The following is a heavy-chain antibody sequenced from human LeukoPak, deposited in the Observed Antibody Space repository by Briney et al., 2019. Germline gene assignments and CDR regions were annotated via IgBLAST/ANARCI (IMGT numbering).Heavy chain of an antibody. V-gene: IGHV3-23*01. CDR2: ISGSGGST. CDR1: GFTFSSYA. D-gene: IGHD3-10*01. Sequence: PGGSLRLSCAASGFTFSSYAMSWVRQAPGKGLEWVSAISGSGGSTYYADSVKGRFTISRDNSKNTLYLQMNSLRAEDAAVYYCAKSWAGPHYGMDVWGKGTTVTVSS. J-gene: IGHJ6*04. CDR3: AKSWAGPHYGMDV.